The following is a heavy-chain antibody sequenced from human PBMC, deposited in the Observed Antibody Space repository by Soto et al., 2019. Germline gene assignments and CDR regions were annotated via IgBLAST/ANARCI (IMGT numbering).Heavy chain of an antibody. J-gene: IGHJ6*02. CDR1: GYTFSSYG. D-gene: IGHD3-22*01. CDR2: ISPYDGNT. Sequence: ASVKVSCKASGYTFSSYGINWVRQAPGQGLEWLGWISPYDGNTKYAQILQGRVSMTTDTSTETAYMEVRSLRSDDTAVYYCARGGYYDSSGSRNYHYYGMNVWGQGTTVTVSS. V-gene: IGHV1-18*01. CDR3: ARGGYYDSSGSRNYHYYGMNV.